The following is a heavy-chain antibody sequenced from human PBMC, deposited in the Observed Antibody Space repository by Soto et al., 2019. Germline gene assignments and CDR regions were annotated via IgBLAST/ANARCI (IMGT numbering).Heavy chain of an antibody. CDR2: INTDGSNT. CDR3: ARWFTYGNFDYFDY. CDR1: GFTFSSYW. J-gene: IGHJ4*02. Sequence: GGSLRLSSAASGFTFSSYWVHWFRQAPGKGLVWVSRINTDGSNTAYADSVKGRFTISRDNAKNTLYLQVSGLRAEDTAVYYCARWFTYGNFDYFDYWGQGTQVTVSS. V-gene: IGHV3-74*01. D-gene: IGHD3-10*01.